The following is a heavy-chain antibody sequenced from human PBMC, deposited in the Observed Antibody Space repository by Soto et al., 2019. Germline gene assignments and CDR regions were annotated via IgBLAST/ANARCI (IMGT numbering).Heavy chain of an antibody. V-gene: IGHV1-18*01. Sequence: VQLVQSGAEVKKPGASVKVSCKASGYTFTSYGISWVRQAPGQGLEWMGWISAYNGNTNYAQQRQGRVTMTTDTSTSTASMELGSLRSDDTAVDDCAIGYSVSWSDDWGQGTLVTVSS. J-gene: IGHJ4*02. D-gene: IGHD6-13*01. CDR1: GYTFTSYG. CDR2: ISAYNGNT. CDR3: AIGYSVSWSDD.